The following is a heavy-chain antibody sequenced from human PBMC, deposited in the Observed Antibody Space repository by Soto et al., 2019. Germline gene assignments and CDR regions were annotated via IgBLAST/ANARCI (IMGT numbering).Heavy chain of an antibody. CDR2: IYSGGYT. CDR3: GTQRGGGGY. J-gene: IGHJ4*02. Sequence: EVQLVESGGGLIQPGGSLRLSCAVSGFTVSNNYMSWVRQAPGKGLEGVSVIYSGGYTAYGDSVKGRFTISRDNSKNTLYLKMKGLGAADRAVFYWGTQRGGGGYWGQGTLVTVSS. D-gene: IGHD6-25*01. V-gene: IGHV3-53*01. CDR1: GFTVSNNY.